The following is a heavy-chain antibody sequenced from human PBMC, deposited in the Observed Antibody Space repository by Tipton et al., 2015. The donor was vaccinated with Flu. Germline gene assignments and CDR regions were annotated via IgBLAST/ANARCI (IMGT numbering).Heavy chain of an antibody. Sequence: SLRLSCAASGFTFSSYAMHWVRQAPGKGLEWVAVISYDGSNKYYADSVKGRFTISRDNSKNTLYLQMNSLRAKDTAVYYCARVGYYSSTSCPNWFDPWGQGTLVTVSS. D-gene: IGHD2-2*01. CDR1: GFTFSSYA. CDR3: ARVGYYSSTSCPNWFDP. V-gene: IGHV3-30-3*01. CDR2: ISYDGSNK. J-gene: IGHJ5*02.